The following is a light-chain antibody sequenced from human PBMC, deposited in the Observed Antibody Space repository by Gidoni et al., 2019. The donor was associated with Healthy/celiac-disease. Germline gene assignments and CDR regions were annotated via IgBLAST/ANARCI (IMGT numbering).Light chain of an antibody. CDR2: AAS. CDR1: QSISSY. CDR3: QQSYNTLSIT. Sequence: DIQMTQSPSSLSASVGDRVTITCRASQSISSYLNWYQQKPGKAPKLLIYAASSLQSGVPPRFSGSGSGTDFTLTISSLQPEDFATYYCQQSYNTLSITFGQGTRLEIK. J-gene: IGKJ5*01. V-gene: IGKV1-39*01.